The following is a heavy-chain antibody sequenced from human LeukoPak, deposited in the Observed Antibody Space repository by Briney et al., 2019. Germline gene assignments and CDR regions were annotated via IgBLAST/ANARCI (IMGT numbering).Heavy chain of an antibody. CDR3: ARGANRFDS. J-gene: IGHJ4*02. Sequence: GGSLRLSCAASGFTFADDGMSWVRQAPGKWLEWVSGMNWNGVSIGYADSVKGRFTISRDNAKNSLYLQMNSLRAEDTAFYYCARGANRFDSWGQGTLVTVSS. CDR1: GFTFADDG. V-gene: IGHV3-20*04. CDR2: MNWNGVSI. D-gene: IGHD1-14*01.